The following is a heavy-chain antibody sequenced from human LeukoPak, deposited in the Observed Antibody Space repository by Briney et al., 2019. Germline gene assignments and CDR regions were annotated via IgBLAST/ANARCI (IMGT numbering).Heavy chain of an antibody. D-gene: IGHD4-23*01. CDR2: FDPEDGET. Sequence: ASAKVSCKVSGYTLTELSMHWVRQAPGKGLEWMGGFDPEDGETIYAQKFQGRVTMTEDTSTDTAYMELSSLRSEDTAVYYCATVALDGGYSIAFDIWGQGTMVTVSS. CDR3: ATVALDGGYSIAFDI. J-gene: IGHJ3*02. V-gene: IGHV1-24*01. CDR1: GYTLTELS.